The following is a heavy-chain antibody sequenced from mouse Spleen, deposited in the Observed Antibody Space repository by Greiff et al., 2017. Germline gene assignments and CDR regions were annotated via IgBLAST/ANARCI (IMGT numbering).Heavy chain of an antibody. CDR3: ARFNYYSNSYYAMDY. D-gene: IGHD2-5*01. V-gene: IGHV1-5*01. CDR1: GYTFTSYW. Sequence: EVQLQQSGTVLARPGASVKMSCKTSGYTFTSYWMHWVKQRPGQGLEWIGAIYPGNSDTSYNQKFKGKATLTVDTSSSTAYMQLSSLTSEDSAVYYCARFNYYSNSYYAMDYWGQGTSVTVSS. J-gene: IGHJ4*01. CDR2: IYPGNSDT.